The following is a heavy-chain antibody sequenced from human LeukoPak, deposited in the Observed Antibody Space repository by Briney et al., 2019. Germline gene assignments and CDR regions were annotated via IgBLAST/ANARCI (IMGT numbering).Heavy chain of an antibody. Sequence: GGSLRLSCATSGFTFSTYNMNWVRQTPGKGLEWVSFISSNNYYIYYADSVKGRFTISRDNSKNTLYLQMNSLRVEDTAFYYCARDGDGTTDLDYWGQGTLVTVSS. CDR2: ISSNNYYI. J-gene: IGHJ4*01. D-gene: IGHD1-1*01. CDR3: ARDGDGTTDLDY. V-gene: IGHV3-21*01. CDR1: GFTFSTYN.